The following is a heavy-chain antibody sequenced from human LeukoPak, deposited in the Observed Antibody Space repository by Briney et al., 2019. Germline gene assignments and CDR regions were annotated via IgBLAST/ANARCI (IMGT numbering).Heavy chain of an antibody. Sequence: EASVKVSCKASGYTFTSYVITWVRQAPGQGLEWMGWISAYNGNTNYAQKFQVRVTMTTDTSTSTAYTELRSLRSDDTAVYYCARGRQGSIGNWFDPWGQGTLVTVSS. J-gene: IGHJ5*02. V-gene: IGHV1-18*01. CDR2: ISAYNGNT. CDR3: ARGRQGSIGNWFDP. CDR1: GYTFTSYV. D-gene: IGHD3-10*01.